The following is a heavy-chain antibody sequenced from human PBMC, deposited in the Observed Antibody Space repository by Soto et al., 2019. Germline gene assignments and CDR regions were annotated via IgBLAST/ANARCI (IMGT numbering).Heavy chain of an antibody. CDR3: ARVDSSGYDFGYCYYGMDV. J-gene: IGHJ6*02. V-gene: IGHV3-21*01. CDR1: GFTFSSYS. Sequence: EVQLVESGGGLVKPGGSLRLSCAASGFTFSSYSMNWVRQAPGKGLEWVSSISSSSSYIYYADSVKGRFTISRDNAKNSLYLQMNSLRAEDTAVYYCARVDSSGYDFGYCYYGMDVWGQGTTVTVSS. CDR2: ISSSSSYI. D-gene: IGHD3-22*01.